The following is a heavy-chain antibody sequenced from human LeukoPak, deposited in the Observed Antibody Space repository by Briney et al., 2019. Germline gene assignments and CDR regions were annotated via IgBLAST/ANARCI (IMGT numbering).Heavy chain of an antibody. V-gene: IGHV4-59*01. D-gene: IGHD5-24*01. J-gene: IGHJ4*02. CDR1: GGSISSYY. Sequence: SETLSHTCTVSGGSISSYYWSWIRQPPGKGLEWTGYIYYSGSTNYNPSLKSRVTISVDTSKNQFSLKLSSVTAADTAVYYCARVEMATIRDWGQGTLVTVSS. CDR2: IYYSGST. CDR3: ARVEMATIRD.